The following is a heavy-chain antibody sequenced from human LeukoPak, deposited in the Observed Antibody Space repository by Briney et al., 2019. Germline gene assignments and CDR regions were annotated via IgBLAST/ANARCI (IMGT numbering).Heavy chain of an antibody. V-gene: IGHV3-48*02. J-gene: IGHJ4*02. CDR2: ISSSSGTI. Sequence: GGSLRLSCAASGFSFSSYSMNWVRQAPGKGLEWVSYISSSSGTIYYADSVKGRFTISRDNAKNSLYLLMNSLRDEDTAVYYCARDSSGWYRSDYWGQGTLVTVPS. D-gene: IGHD6-19*01. CDR1: GFSFSSYS. CDR3: ARDSSGWYRSDY.